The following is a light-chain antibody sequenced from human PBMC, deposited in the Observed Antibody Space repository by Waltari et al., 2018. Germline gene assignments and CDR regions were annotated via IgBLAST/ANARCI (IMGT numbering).Light chain of an antibody. CDR2: SNN. CDR3: AAWDDSLNGVV. CDR1: SSNIGSHT. V-gene: IGLV1-44*01. J-gene: IGLJ2*01. Sequence: QSVLTQPPSASRTPGPSVTISCSGSSSNIGSHTITWYQQLPGTAPKLLIYSNNQRPSGVPDRFSGSKSGTSASLAISGLQSEDEADYYCAAWDDSLNGVVFGGGTKLTVL.